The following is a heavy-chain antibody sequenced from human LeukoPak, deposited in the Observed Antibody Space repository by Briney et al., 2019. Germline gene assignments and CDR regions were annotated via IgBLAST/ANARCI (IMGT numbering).Heavy chain of an antibody. D-gene: IGHD7-27*01. CDR3: ARGPVALGIAYYYYMDV. Sequence: ASVKVSCKASGYSFTNYGISWVRQAPGQGLEWMGWINPNTGGTNYPQKFQGRVTMTRDTSITTASMELSSLRSDDTAVYYCARGPVALGIAYYYYMDVWGKGTTVTVSS. CDR1: GYSFTNYG. V-gene: IGHV1-2*02. J-gene: IGHJ6*03. CDR2: INPNTGGT.